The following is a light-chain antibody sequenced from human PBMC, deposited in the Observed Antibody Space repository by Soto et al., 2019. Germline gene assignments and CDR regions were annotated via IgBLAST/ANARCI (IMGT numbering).Light chain of an antibody. CDR3: QQYDYSRT. V-gene: IGKV1-5*01. J-gene: IGKJ1*01. Sequence: DVQMTQSPSTLSASVGDSVTITCRASQSIAASLAWYQLKPGEAPKLLIYDVSNLESGVPSRFSGSGAGTEFNLTIRSLHPDDFATYYCQQYDYSRTFAQGTKFDIK. CDR1: QSIAAS. CDR2: DVS.